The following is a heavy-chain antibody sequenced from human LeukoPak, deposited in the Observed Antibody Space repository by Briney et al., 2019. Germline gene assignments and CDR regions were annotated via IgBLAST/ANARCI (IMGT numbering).Heavy chain of an antibody. Sequence: PSETLSLTCTVSGGSISSYYWSWIRQPPGKGLEWIGYIYYSGSTNYNPSLKSRVTISVDTSKNQFSLKLSSVTAADTAVYYCARGPDDYGTDYWGQGTLVTVSS. CDR2: IYYSGST. V-gene: IGHV4-59*01. CDR1: GGSISSYY. CDR3: ARGPDDYGTDY. D-gene: IGHD4-17*01. J-gene: IGHJ4*02.